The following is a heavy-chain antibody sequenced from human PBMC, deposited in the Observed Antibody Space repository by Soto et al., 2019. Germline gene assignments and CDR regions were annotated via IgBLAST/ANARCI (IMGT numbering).Heavy chain of an antibody. CDR2: INHSGST. D-gene: IGHD6-6*01. CDR3: ARGEISSSSTPTNWFDP. CDR1: GGSFSTYY. V-gene: IGHV4-34*01. J-gene: IGHJ5*02. Sequence: SETLSLTCAVYGGSFSTYYWSWIRQPPGKGLEWIGEINHSGSTNYNPSLKSRVTISVDTSKNQFSLKLSSVTAADTAVYYCARGEISSSSTPTNWFDPWGQGTLVTVS.